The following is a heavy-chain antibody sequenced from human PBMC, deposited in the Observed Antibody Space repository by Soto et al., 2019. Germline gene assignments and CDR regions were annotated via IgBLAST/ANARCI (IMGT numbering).Heavy chain of an antibody. J-gene: IGHJ5*02. D-gene: IGHD5-12*01. V-gene: IGHV1-69*01. CDR2: IIPIFGTA. CDR1: GGTFSSYA. CDR3: ASEDGYSGYDFGWFDP. Sequence: QVQLVQSGAEVKKPGSSVKVSCKASGGTFSSYAISWVRQAPGQGLEWMGGIIPIFGTANYAQKFQGRVTITADESTSTAYMELSSMRSEDTAVYYCASEDGYSGYDFGWFDPWGQGTLVTVSS.